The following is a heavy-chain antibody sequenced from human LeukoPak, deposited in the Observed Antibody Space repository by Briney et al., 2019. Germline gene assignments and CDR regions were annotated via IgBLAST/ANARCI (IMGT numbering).Heavy chain of an antibody. Sequence: GASVKVSCKASGYTFTSYDINWVRQATGQGLEWMGWMNPNSGNTGYAQKFQGRVTITRNTSISTAYMELSSLRSEDTAVYYCARGWNYDYYYHYMDVWGKGTTVTVSS. CDR3: ARGWNYDYYYHYMDV. D-gene: IGHD1-7*01. J-gene: IGHJ6*03. CDR1: GYTFTSYD. V-gene: IGHV1-8*03. CDR2: MNPNSGNT.